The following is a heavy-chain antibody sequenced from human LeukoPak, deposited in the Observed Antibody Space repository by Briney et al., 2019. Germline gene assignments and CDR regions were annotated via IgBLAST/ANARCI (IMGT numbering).Heavy chain of an antibody. CDR2: ISSSSSYI. V-gene: IGHV3-21*01. D-gene: IGHD1-26*01. CDR3: ARDPSSAVGAGY. Sequence: ETLSLTCTVSGYSISSGYYWGWIRQPPGKGLEWVSSISSSSSYIYYADSGKGRFTISRDNAKNSLYLQMNSLRAEDTAVYYCARDPSSAVGAGYWGQGTLVTVSS. CDR1: GYSISSGYY. J-gene: IGHJ4*02.